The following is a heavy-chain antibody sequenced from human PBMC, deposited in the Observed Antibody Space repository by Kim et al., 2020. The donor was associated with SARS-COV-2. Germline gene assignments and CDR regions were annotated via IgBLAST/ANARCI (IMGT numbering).Heavy chain of an antibody. CDR1: GFTFSSYS. D-gene: IGHD6-6*01. J-gene: IGHJ5*02. V-gene: IGHV3-48*04. Sequence: GGSLRLSCAASGFTFSSYSMNWVRQAPGKGLEWVSYISSSSSTIYYADSVKGRFTISRDNAKNSLYLQMNSLRAEDTAVYYCARSGYSSSHRGKRNWFDPWGQGTLVTVSS. CDR3: ARSGYSSSHRGKRNWFDP. CDR2: ISSSSSTI.